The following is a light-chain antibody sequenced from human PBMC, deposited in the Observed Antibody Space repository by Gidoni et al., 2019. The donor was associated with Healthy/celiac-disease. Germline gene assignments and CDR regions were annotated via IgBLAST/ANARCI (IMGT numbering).Light chain of an antibody. CDR3: QQYNNWPRIT. CDR2: GAS. J-gene: IGKJ3*01. Sequence: EIVMTQSPATLSVSPGERATLSCRASQSVSSNLAWYQQNPGQAPRLLIYGASTRATGIPARFSGSGSGTEFTLTISSLQSEDLAVYYCQQYNNWPRITFGPGTKVDIK. V-gene: IGKV3-15*01. CDR1: QSVSSN.